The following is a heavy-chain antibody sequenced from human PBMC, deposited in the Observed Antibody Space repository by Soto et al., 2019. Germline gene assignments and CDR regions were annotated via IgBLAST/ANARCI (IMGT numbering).Heavy chain of an antibody. CDR3: ARSKSRGGGVFDY. CDR1: GGSISSGDYY. D-gene: IGHD3-16*01. CDR2: IYYSGST. J-gene: IGHJ4*02. V-gene: IGHV4-30-4*01. Sequence: QVQLQESGPGLVKPSQTLSLTCTVSGGSISSGDYYWSWIRQPPGKGLEWIGYIYYSGSTYYNPSLKGRVTLSVDTSKNQFSLKLCSVTAADTAVYYCARSKSRGGGVFDYWGQGTLVTVSS.